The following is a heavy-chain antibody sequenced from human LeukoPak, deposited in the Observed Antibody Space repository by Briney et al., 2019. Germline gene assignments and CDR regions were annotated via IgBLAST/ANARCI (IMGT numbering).Heavy chain of an antibody. CDR2: IYYSGST. V-gene: IGHV4-31*11. D-gene: IGHD3-10*01. Sequence: SETLSLTCDVYGGSISSGGYYWSWIRQHPGKGLEWIGYIYYSGSTYYNPSLKSRVTISVGTSKNQFSLKLSSVTAADTAVYYCARARGYYYYGMDVWGQGTTVTVSS. CDR1: GGSISSGGYY. CDR3: ARARGYYYYGMDV. J-gene: IGHJ6*02.